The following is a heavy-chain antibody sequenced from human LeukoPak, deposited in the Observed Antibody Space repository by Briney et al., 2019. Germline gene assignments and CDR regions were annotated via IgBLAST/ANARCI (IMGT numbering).Heavy chain of an antibody. D-gene: IGHD5-18*01. V-gene: IGHV3-48*03. J-gene: IGHJ4*02. CDR1: GFTLSSYE. Sequence: GGSLRLSCAASGFTLSSYEMKWVRQAPGKGLEWVSHISSSGSSIYYADSVKGRFTISRDNSRTTLYLQMNSLRAEDTAVYYCAKRLLYSYGPGFDYWGQGTLVTVSS. CDR2: ISSSGSSI. CDR3: AKRLLYSYGPGFDY.